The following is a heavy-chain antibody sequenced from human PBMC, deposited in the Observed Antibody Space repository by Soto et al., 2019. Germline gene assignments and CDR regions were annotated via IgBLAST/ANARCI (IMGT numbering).Heavy chain of an antibody. D-gene: IGHD3-16*01. CDR2: VYYSGRT. J-gene: IGHJ4*02. V-gene: IGHV4-59*01. Sequence: QVQLQESGPGLVKPSETLSLTCTVSGGSISAYQWHWIRQSPGKGLEWVGYVYYSGRTNYYPSLKSRLTISLDTSTKQVSLSLRYVTAADTAVYYCARMRSLGEIAPYFDYCGQGTRVTVSS. CDR1: GGSISAYQ. CDR3: ARMRSLGEIAPYFDY.